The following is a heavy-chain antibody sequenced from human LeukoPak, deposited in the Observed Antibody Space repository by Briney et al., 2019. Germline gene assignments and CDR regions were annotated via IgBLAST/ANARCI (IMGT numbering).Heavy chain of an antibody. J-gene: IGHJ5*02. CDR1: GGTFSSYA. CDR3: AKDLYGSDWYNYFDP. V-gene: IGHV1-69*13. Sequence: GASVKVSCKASGGTFSSYAISWVRQAPGQGLEWMGGIIPIFGTANYAQKFQGRVTITADESTSTAYMELSSLRSEDTAVYYCAKDLYGSDWYNYFDPWGQGALVTVSS. CDR2: IIPIFGTA. D-gene: IGHD6-19*01.